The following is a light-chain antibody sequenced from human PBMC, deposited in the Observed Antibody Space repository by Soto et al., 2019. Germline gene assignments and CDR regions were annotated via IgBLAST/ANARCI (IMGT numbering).Light chain of an antibody. J-gene: IGKJ2*01. V-gene: IGKV1-17*01. Sequence: DIQMTQSPSSLSASVGDRVTITCRASQGIRDALGWYQQKPGKVPKRLIYSASRLQNGVPSRFSGSGSETVFTLTISSLQPEDFATYFCLQHSDFPVSFGNGTRLEI. CDR1: QGIRDA. CDR2: SAS. CDR3: LQHSDFPVS.